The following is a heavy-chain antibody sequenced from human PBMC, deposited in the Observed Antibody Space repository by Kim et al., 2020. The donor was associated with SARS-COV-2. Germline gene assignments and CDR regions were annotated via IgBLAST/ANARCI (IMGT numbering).Heavy chain of an antibody. D-gene: IGHD3-10*01. CDR2: IIPILGIA. J-gene: IGHJ4*02. CDR3: ARDSTGDYGSGSFFDY. V-gene: IGHV1-69*04. CDR1: GGTFSSYT. Sequence: SVKVSCKASGGTFSSYTISWVRQAPGQGLEWMGRIIPILGIANYAQKFQGRVTITADKSTSTAYMELSSLRSEDTAVYYCARDSTGDYGSGSFFDYWGQGTLVTVSS.